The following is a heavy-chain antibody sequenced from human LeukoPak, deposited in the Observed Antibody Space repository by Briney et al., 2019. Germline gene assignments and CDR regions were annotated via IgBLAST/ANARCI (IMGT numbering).Heavy chain of an antibody. J-gene: IGHJ5*02. D-gene: IGHD3-9*01. V-gene: IGHV4-59*01. CDR3: ARGRYSAGDNWFDP. Sequence: SETLSLTCTASGGSITSSYWSWIRQSPGKGLEWIGYIHYTGSTNYNPSLKSRVTMLIDTSKNQFSLKLSSVTAADTAVYYCARGRYSAGDNWFDPWGQGTLVTVSS. CDR2: IHYTGST. CDR1: GGSITSSY.